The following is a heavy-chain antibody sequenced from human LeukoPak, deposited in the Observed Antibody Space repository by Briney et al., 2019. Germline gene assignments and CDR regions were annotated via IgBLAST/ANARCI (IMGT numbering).Heavy chain of an antibody. Sequence: SETLSLTCTVSGDSISSYYWSWIRQPPGKGLEWIGYIYYSGSTNYNPSLKSRVTISVDTSKNQFSLKLSSVTAADTAVYYCARATWLPVGLYYYDSSGYYYYFDYWGQGTLVTVSS. CDR1: GDSISSYY. V-gene: IGHV4-59*01. J-gene: IGHJ4*02. CDR2: IYYSGST. D-gene: IGHD3-22*01. CDR3: ARATWLPVGLYYYDSSGYYYYFDY.